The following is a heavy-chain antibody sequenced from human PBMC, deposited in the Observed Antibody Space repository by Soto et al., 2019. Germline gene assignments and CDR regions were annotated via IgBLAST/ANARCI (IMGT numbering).Heavy chain of an antibody. CDR1: GGSVSSGSYY. CDR3: ARRAIVATMTFDY. D-gene: IGHD5-12*01. V-gene: IGHV4-61*01. CDR2: IYYSGST. Sequence: PSETLSLTCTASGGSVSSGSYYWSWIRQPPGKGLEWIGYIYYSGSTNYNPSLKSRVTISVDTSKNQFSLKLSSVTAADTAVYYCARRAIVATMTFDYWGQGTLVTVSS. J-gene: IGHJ4*02.